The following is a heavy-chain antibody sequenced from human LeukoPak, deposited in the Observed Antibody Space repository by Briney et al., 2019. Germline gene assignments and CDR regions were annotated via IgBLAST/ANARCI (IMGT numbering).Heavy chain of an antibody. D-gene: IGHD1-1*01. CDR1: GGSISSGGYY. Sequence: SETLSLTCTVSGGSISSGGYYWSWIRQPPGKGPEWIGYIYHSGSTYYNPSLKSRVTISVDRSKNQFSLKLSSVTAADTAVYYCARDAIGSLDAFDIWGQGTMVTVSS. CDR2: IYHSGST. CDR3: ARDAIGSLDAFDI. J-gene: IGHJ3*02. V-gene: IGHV4-30-2*01.